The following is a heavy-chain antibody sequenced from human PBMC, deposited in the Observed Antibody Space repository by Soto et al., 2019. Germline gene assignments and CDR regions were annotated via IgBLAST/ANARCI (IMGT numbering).Heavy chain of an antibody. J-gene: IGHJ4*02. Sequence: QVQLVQSGAEVKKPGASVKVSCKASGYTFSSYFISWVRQAPGQGLEWMGWISAYNGNTNYAQNLQGRVTMTTDTSTSTDYMGLWSLRSDDTAVYYCARDLPPVDYWGQGTLVTVSS. CDR2: ISAYNGNT. CDR3: ARDLPPVDY. CDR1: GYTFSSYF. V-gene: IGHV1-18*01.